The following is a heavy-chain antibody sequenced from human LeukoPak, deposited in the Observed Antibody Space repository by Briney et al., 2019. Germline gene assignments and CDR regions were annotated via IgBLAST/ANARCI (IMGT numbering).Heavy chain of an antibody. J-gene: IGHJ4*02. CDR2: IYYSGST. V-gene: IGHV4-39*07. D-gene: IGHD3-22*01. CDR1: GGSISSSSYY. Sequence: SETLSLTCTVSGGSISSSSYYWGWIRQPPGKGLEWIGSIYYSGSTYYNPSLKSRVTISVDMSKNQLSLKLSSLTAADTAVYYCARDQYYYDSSGYYSDYWGQGTLVTVSS. CDR3: ARDQYYYDSSGYYSDY.